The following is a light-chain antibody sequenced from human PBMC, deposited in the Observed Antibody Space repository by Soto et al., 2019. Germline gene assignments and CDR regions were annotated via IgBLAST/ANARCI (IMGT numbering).Light chain of an antibody. Sequence: DIQMTQSPSTLSASVGDRVTITCRASQSIRTWLAWYQQKPGKAPKPLIYTASTLESGVPSRFSGSGSGTEFALTISSLQPDDFATYYCQQYDSYPLTFGGGTKVDI. CDR1: QSIRTW. CDR2: TAS. V-gene: IGKV1-5*03. J-gene: IGKJ4*01. CDR3: QQYDSYPLT.